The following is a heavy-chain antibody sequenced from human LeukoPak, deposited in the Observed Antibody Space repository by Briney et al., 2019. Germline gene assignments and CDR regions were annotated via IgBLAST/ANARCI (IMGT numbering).Heavy chain of an antibody. CDR1: GYSISSGYY. CDR2: IYHSGST. J-gene: IGHJ4*02. Sequence: SETLSLTCTVSGYSISSGYYWGWIRQPPGKGLEWIGSIYHSGSTYYNPSLKSRVTISVDTSKNQFSLKLSSATAADTAVYYCARGGYSYGYDYWGQGTLVTVSS. V-gene: IGHV4-38-2*02. CDR3: ARGGYSYGYDY. D-gene: IGHD5-18*01.